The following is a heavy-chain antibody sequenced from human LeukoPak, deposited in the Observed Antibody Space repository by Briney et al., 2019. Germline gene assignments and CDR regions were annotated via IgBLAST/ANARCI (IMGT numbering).Heavy chain of an antibody. CDR3: ARDLSDYYDSSGYYYGWDY. J-gene: IGHJ4*02. CDR1: GYTFTGYY. Sequence: GASVKVSCKASGYTFTGYYMHWVRQAPGQGLEWMGWIIPNSGGTNYAQKFQGRVTMTRDTSISTAYMELSRLRSDDTAVYYCARDLSDYYDSSGYYYGWDYWGQGTLVTVSS. CDR2: IIPNSGGT. D-gene: IGHD3-22*01. V-gene: IGHV1-2*02.